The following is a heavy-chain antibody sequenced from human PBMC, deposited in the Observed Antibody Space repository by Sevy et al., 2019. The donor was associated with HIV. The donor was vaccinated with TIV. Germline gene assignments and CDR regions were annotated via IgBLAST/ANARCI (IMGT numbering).Heavy chain of an antibody. CDR2: IWYDGSNK. J-gene: IGHJ4*02. CDR3: AREGIAVAGIGYYFDY. Sequence: GGSLRLSCAASGFTFSSYGMHWVRQAPGKGLEWVAIIWYDGSNKKYADSVKGRFSISRDNSKNTLYLQMNSLRAEDPAVYYCAREGIAVAGIGYYFDYWGQGTLVTVSS. V-gene: IGHV3-33*01. CDR1: GFTFSSYG. D-gene: IGHD6-19*01.